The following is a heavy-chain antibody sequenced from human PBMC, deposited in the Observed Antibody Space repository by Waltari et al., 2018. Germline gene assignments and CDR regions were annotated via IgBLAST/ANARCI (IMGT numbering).Heavy chain of an antibody. J-gene: IGHJ5*02. D-gene: IGHD3-10*01. CDR1: GVFITEVHW. CDR3: ARVMIRGVKRFDP. V-gene: IGHV4-4*02. CDR2: MFHRWIT. Sequence: VHLQESGPGLVQPSGTLSLTCAVSGVFITEVHWWSWVRQPPGKGLEWIGEMFHRWITKYNPSLKSRVTISVDASKNLFFLNLTSVTAADTAMYYCARVMIRGVKRFDPWGQGLQVTVSS.